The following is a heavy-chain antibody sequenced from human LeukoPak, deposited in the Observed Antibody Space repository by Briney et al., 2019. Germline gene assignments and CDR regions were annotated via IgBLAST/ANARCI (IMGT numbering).Heavy chain of an antibody. CDR1: GFTFGDYT. Sequence: GGSLRLSCTPSGFTFGDYTMGWVRQAPGKGLEWVGFIRSKAYGGTTEYAASVKGRFTISRDDSKSIAYLQMNSLKTEDTAVYYCTRAPITIFGVVTAIDYWGQGTLVTVSS. CDR2: IRSKAYGGTT. J-gene: IGHJ4*02. D-gene: IGHD3-3*01. CDR3: TRAPITIFGVVTAIDY. V-gene: IGHV3-49*04.